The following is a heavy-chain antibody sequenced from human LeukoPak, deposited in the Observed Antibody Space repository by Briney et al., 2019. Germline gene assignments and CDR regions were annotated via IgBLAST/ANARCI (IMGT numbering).Heavy chain of an antibody. D-gene: IGHD1-26*01. Sequence: GGSLRLSCAVSGFTFSTYWMHWVRHTPGKGLVWVSRISNDGSRPSYADSVKGRFTVSRDNSKYTRYLQMNNLRAEDTAVYYCARVGAATTRDYWGQGTLATVAS. CDR3: ARVGAATTRDY. J-gene: IGHJ4*02. V-gene: IGHV3-74*01. CDR2: ISNDGSRP. CDR1: GFTFSTYW.